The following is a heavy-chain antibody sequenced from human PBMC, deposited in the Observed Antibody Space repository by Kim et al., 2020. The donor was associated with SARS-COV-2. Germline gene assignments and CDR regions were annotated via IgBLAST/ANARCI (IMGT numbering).Heavy chain of an antibody. J-gene: IGHJ4*02. Sequence: SETLSLTCTVSGGSVSSGSYYWSWIRQPPGKGLEWIGYIYYSGSTNYNPSLKSRVTISVDTSKNQFSLKLSSVTAADTAVYYCARLPLSNGYKRDYWGQG. CDR1: GGSVSSGSYY. CDR3: ARLPLSNGYKRDY. D-gene: IGHD5-12*01. V-gene: IGHV4-61*01. CDR2: IYYSGST.